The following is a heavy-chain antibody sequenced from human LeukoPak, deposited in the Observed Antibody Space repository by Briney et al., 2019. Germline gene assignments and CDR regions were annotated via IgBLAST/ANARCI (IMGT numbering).Heavy chain of an antibody. D-gene: IGHD3-9*01. J-gene: IGHJ4*02. CDR3: AKGGVLRYFDWLFKNFDY. Sequence: GGSLRLSCAASGFTFSDYYMSWIRQAPGKGLEWVSYISSSGSTIYYADSVKGRFTISRDNAKNSLYLQMNSLRAEDTAVYYCAKGGVLRYFDWLFKNFDYWGQGTLVTVSS. V-gene: IGHV3-11*01. CDR2: ISSSGSTI. CDR1: GFTFSDYY.